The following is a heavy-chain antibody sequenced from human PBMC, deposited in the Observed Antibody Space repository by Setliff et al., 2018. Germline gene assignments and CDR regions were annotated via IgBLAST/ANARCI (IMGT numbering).Heavy chain of an antibody. V-gene: IGHV1-18*01. CDR2: ISPYNGDT. CDR1: GYTFNTFG. Sequence: GASVKVSCKTSGYTFNTFGISWVRRAPGQGLDWMGWISPYNGDTKSAQKFQGRVTMTIDTTTSTAYMELRSLRSDDTAVYYCVREWVDSRSSTDYRYYMDVWGKGTTVTVSS. D-gene: IGHD3-22*01. J-gene: IGHJ6*03. CDR3: VREWVDSRSSTDYRYYMDV.